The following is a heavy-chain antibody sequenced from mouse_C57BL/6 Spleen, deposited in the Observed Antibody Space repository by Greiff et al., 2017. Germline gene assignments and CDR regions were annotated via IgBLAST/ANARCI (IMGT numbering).Heavy chain of an antibody. V-gene: IGHV5-16*01. Sequence: EVQRVESEGGLVQPGSSMKLSCTASGFTFSDYYMAWVRQVPEKGLEWVANINYDGSSTYYLDSLKSRFIISRDNAKNILYLQMSSLKSEDTATYYCARDNYYGSSHFDYWGQGTTLTVSS. CDR3: ARDNYYGSSHFDY. J-gene: IGHJ2*01. CDR1: GFTFSDYY. CDR2: INYDGSST. D-gene: IGHD1-1*01.